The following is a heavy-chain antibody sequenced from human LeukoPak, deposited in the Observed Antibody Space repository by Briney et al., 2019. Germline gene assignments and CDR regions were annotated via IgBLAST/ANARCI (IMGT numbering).Heavy chain of an antibody. D-gene: IGHD3-10*01. V-gene: IGHV4-4*08. CDR2: VCSSGNT. Sequence: KSSETLSLTCTVSDGSISIYYWSWIRQPPGKGLEWIGYVCSSGNTNYSPSLKGRAIISADTSKNQFSLKLTSVTAADTAVYYCVRDRELTYGGQGILVTVSS. J-gene: IGHJ4*02. CDR1: DGSISIYY. CDR3: VRDRELTY.